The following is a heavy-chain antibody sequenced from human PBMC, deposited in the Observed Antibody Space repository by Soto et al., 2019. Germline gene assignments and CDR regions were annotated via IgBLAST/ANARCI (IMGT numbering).Heavy chain of an antibody. CDR3: TVETDGLDY. J-gene: IGHJ4*02. CDR1: GFTFSGSA. Sequence: QVQLVQSGPEVRKPGDSVTVSCKTSGFTFSGSAVQWVRQIRGQGLEWMGWIVVGSGKAKYAPKFQQRVTISRDKSTNTAYLEVNSRSHGDTAIYYCTVETDGLDYGGQGTRFTVPS. V-gene: IGHV1-58*01. CDR2: IVVGSGKA.